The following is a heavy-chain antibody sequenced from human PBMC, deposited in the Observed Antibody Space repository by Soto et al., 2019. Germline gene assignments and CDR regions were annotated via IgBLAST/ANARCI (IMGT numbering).Heavy chain of an antibody. V-gene: IGHV3-23*01. J-gene: IGHJ5*01. CDR1: GFTFTSYA. D-gene: IGHD6-19*01. CDR3: AKAGGTAVPGNWLDS. CDR2: VTKNGAAT. Sequence: EVQLLESGGGLVQPGGSLRLSCAASGFTFTSYAMDWVRQAPGKGLEWISTVTKNGAATFYADSVKGRFTISRDNSKNALYLEMISLRAEDTAIYYCAKAGGTAVPGNWLDSWGQGALVTV.